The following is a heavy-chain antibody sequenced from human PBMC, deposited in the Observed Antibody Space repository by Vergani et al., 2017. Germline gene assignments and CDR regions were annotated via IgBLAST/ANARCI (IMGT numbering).Heavy chain of an antibody. CDR1: GYTFSNYY. D-gene: IGHD3-9*01. V-gene: IGHV1-46*03. CDR2: INPSGGHT. CDR3: ARGDYGMLTGYRY. Sequence: QVQVVQSGAEVKKSGASVKVSCKTSGYTFSNYYMHWVRQAPGQGLEWMGIINPSGGHTNYAQKFQGRVTMTSDTSTSTVYMELSSLRSEDTAIYYCARGDYGMLTGYRYWGQGTLVTVSA. J-gene: IGHJ4*02.